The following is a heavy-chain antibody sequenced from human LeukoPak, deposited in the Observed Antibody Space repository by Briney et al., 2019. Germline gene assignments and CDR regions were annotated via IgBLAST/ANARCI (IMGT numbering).Heavy chain of an antibody. CDR3: ARGRYYYDSGGYQSPYYYMDV. CDR1: GGSISINSYY. Sequence: PSETLSLTCTVSGGSISINSYYWGWIRQPPGKGLEWIGSIYHSGSSYYNPSLRSRLTISVDTSKNQFSLKLSSVTDADTAVYYCARGRYYYDSGGYQSPYYYMDVWGKGTTVTVSS. CDR2: IYHSGSS. V-gene: IGHV4-39*01. J-gene: IGHJ6*03. D-gene: IGHD3-22*01.